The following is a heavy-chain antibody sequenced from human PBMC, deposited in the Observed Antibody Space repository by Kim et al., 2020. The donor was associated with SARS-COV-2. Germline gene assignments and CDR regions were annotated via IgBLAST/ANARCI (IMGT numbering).Heavy chain of an antibody. J-gene: IGHJ4*02. CDR1: GFTFGSYS. Sequence: GGSLRLSCAASGFTFGSYSMSWVRQAPGKGPEWVSAISGSADVTNYADSVKGRFTITRYNSKNAQYLQMTGLRADDTAAYYYAKGYCNSASSFYYWGQG. CDR3: AKGYCNSASSFYY. V-gene: IGHV3-23*01. CDR2: ISGSADVT. D-gene: IGHD3-10*01.